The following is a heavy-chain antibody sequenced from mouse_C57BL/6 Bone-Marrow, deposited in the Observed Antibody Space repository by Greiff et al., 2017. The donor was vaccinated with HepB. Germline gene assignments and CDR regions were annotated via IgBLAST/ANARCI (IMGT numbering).Heavy chain of an antibody. CDR2: FYPGSGSI. V-gene: IGHV1-62-2*01. CDR1: GYTFTEYT. CDR3: ARHEENYDGYYFDY. D-gene: IGHD2-3*01. J-gene: IGHJ2*01. Sequence: QVQLKESGAELVKPGASVKLSCKASGYTFTEYTIHWVKQRSGQGLEWIGWFYPGSGSIKYNEKFKDKDTLTTDKSSSTGYMELSRLTSEDSAVYFCARHEENYDGYYFDYWGQGTTLTVSS.